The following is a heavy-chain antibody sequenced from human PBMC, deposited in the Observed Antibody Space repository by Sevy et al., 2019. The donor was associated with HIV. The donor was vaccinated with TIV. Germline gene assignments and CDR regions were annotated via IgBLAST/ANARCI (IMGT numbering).Heavy chain of an antibody. Sequence: GGSLRLSCAASGFTFSNYAMTWVRQAPGKGLEWVSTISFNDYKYYTDSVRGRFSISRDNSMNTVFLQMSSLRSEDTAVYYCASGRHYWLTDYWGPGTLVTVSS. CDR2: ISFNDYK. D-gene: IGHD2-8*02. J-gene: IGHJ4*02. CDR3: ASGRHYWLTDY. CDR1: GFTFSNYA. V-gene: IGHV3-23*01.